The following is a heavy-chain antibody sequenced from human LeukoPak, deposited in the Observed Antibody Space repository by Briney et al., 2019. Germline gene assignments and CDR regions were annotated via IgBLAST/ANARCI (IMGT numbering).Heavy chain of an antibody. V-gene: IGHV3-30*02. CDR1: GFTFSSYG. J-gene: IGHJ4*02. Sequence: GGSLRLSCAASGFTFSSYGMHWVRQAPGKGLEWVAFIRYDGSNKYYADSVKGRFTISRDNSKNTLYPQMNSLRAEDTAVYYCAKDFDCTNGVCYMGDFDYWGQGTLVTVSS. CDR2: IRYDGSNK. CDR3: AKDFDCTNGVCYMGDFDY. D-gene: IGHD2-8*01.